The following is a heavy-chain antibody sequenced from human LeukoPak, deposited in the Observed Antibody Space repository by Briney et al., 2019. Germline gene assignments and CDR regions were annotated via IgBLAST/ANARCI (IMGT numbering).Heavy chain of an antibody. CDR1: GFTFSSYG. V-gene: IGHV3-33*08. D-gene: IGHD6-19*01. Sequence: GGSLRLSCAASGFTFSSYGMHWVRQAPGNGLEWVAVIWYDGSNKYYADSVKGRFTISRDNSKNTLYLQMNSLRAEDTAVYYCASSVAGTLPYYYYYYGMDVWGQGTTVTVSS. J-gene: IGHJ6*02. CDR3: ASSVAGTLPYYYYYYGMDV. CDR2: IWYDGSNK.